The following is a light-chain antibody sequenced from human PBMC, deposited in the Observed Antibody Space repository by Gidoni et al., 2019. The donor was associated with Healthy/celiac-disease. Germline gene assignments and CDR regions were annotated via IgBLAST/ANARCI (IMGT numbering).Light chain of an antibody. CDR3: QQSYSTPPT. Sequence: DIQMTHSPSSLSASVGDRVTITCRASQSISSYFNWYQQKPGKAPKLLIYAASSLQSGAPSKFSGSGAGTDFTLTISSLQPEDFATYYCQQSYSTPPTFGQGTKVEIK. V-gene: IGKV1-39*01. CDR2: AAS. J-gene: IGKJ1*01. CDR1: QSISSY.